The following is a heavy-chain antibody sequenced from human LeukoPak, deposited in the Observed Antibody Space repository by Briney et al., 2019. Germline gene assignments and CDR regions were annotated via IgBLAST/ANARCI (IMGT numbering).Heavy chain of an antibody. CDR3: ARSRGGIVVVPAAIRGYYYGMDV. D-gene: IGHD2-2*01. CDR1: GGTFSSYA. CDR2: IIPIFGTA. V-gene: IGHV1-69*06. J-gene: IGHJ6*04. Sequence: SVKVSCKASGGTFSSYAISWVRQAPGQGLEWMGGIIPIFGTANYAQKFQGRATITADKSTSTAYMELSSLRSEDTAVYYCARSRGGIVVVPAAIRGYYYGMDVWGKGTTVTVSS.